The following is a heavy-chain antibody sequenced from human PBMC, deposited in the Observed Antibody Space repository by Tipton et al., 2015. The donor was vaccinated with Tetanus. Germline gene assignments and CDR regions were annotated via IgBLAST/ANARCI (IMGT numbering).Heavy chain of an antibody. CDR1: GGGLSKFA. CDR3: ARGHSPLYIWSVGDFGL. J-gene: IGHJ4*01. CDR2: IIPAFTTV. D-gene: IGHD1-20*01. V-gene: IGHV1-69*01. Sequence: QLVQSGAEVKKPGSSVKVTCKASGGGLSKFAIGWVRRAPGQGLELMGAIIPAFTTVTYQQKFRDKGTITADGSTSTAYMDLSSLTSDDSAVCICARGHSPLYIWSVGDFGLWGQGTLVPVSS.